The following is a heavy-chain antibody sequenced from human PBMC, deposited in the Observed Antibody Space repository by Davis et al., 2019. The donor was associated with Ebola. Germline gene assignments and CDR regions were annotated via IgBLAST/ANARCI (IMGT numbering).Heavy chain of an antibody. Sequence: GESLKISCAASGFTFSSYAMSWVRQAPGKGLEWVATISSSGDNTYYADSVKGRFTISRDNSKNTLFLQMNSLRAEDTAVYHCAKAGDYVPVFAYYFDYWGQGTLVTVSS. J-gene: IGHJ4*02. CDR1: GFTFSSYA. CDR2: ISSSGDNT. V-gene: IGHV3-23*01. D-gene: IGHD4-17*01. CDR3: AKAGDYVPVFAYYFDY.